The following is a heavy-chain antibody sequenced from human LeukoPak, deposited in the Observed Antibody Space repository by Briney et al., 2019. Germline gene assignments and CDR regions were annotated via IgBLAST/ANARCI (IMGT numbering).Heavy chain of an antibody. CDR1: GGSFSGYY. V-gene: IGHV4-34*01. Sequence: SETLSLTCAVYGGSFSGYYWSWIRQPPGKGLEWIGEINHSGSTNYNPSLKSRVTISVDTSKNQFSLKLSSVTAADTAVYYCARQIVVVAATTPQFDPWGRGTLVTVSS. D-gene: IGHD2-15*01. CDR2: INHSGST. J-gene: IGHJ5*02. CDR3: ARQIVVVAATTPQFDP.